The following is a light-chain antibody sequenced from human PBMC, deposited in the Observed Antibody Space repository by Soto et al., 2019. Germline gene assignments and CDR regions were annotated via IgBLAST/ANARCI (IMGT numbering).Light chain of an antibody. Sequence: EIVLTQSPATLSLSPGERATLSRRASQSVSSNLAWYQQKPGQAPRLLIYGASTRATGIPARFSGSGSGTEFTLTISSLQSEDFAVYYCQQYNNWPPSTFGQGTKVDIK. CDR1: QSVSSN. V-gene: IGKV3-15*01. CDR2: GAS. J-gene: IGKJ1*01. CDR3: QQYNNWPPST.